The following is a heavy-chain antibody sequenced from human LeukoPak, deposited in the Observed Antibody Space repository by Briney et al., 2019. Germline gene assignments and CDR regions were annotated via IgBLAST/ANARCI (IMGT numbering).Heavy chain of an antibody. J-gene: IGHJ5*01. CDR3: ARVADSSGYFWFAY. D-gene: IGHD3-22*01. CDR1: GGSISSGGYY. CDR2: IYYSGST. V-gene: IGHV4-61*08. Sequence: SETLSLTCTVSGGSISSGGYYWSWIRQHPGKGLEWIGYIYYSGSTNYNPSFKSRVTISVDTSKNQFSLKLSSVTAADTAVYYCARVADSSGYFWFAYWGQGILVTVSS.